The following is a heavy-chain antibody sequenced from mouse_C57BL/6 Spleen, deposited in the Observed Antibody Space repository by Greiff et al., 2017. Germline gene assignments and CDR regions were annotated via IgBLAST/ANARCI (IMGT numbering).Heavy chain of an antibody. D-gene: IGHD4-1*01. Sequence: VQLQESGPELVKPGASVKISCKASGYAFSSSWMNWVKQRPGKGLEWIGRIYPGDGDTNYNGKFKGKATLTADKSSSTAYMQLSSLTSEDSAVYFCARDWDDFDYWGQGTTLTVSS. J-gene: IGHJ2*01. CDR2: IYPGDGDT. CDR1: GYAFSSSW. CDR3: ARDWDDFDY. V-gene: IGHV1-82*01.